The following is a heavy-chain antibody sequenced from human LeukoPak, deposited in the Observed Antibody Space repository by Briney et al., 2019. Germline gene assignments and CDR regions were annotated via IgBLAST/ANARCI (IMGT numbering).Heavy chain of an antibody. CDR2: ISAYNGNT. Sequence: GASVKVSCKASGYTFTSYGISWVRQAPGQGLEWMGWISAYNGNTNYAQKLQGRVTMTTDISTSTAYMELRSLRSDDTAVYYCARDIAVAGSPAPHYWGQGTLVTVSS. D-gene: IGHD6-19*01. V-gene: IGHV1-18*01. J-gene: IGHJ4*02. CDR3: ARDIAVAGSPAPHY. CDR1: GYTFTSYG.